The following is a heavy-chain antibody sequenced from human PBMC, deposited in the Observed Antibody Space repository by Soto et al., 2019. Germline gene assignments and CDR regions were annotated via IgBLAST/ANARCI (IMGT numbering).Heavy chain of an antibody. V-gene: IGHV3-15*07. CDR3: TTDSLLYYYYGMDV. CDR1: GFTFSNAW. CDR2: IKSKTDGGTT. Sequence: GGSLRLSCAASGFTFSNAWMNWVRQAPGKGLEWVGRIKSKTDGGTTDYAAPVKGRFTISRDDSKNTLYLQMNSLKTEDTAVYYCTTDSLLYYYYGMDVWGQGTTVTVSS. J-gene: IGHJ6*02.